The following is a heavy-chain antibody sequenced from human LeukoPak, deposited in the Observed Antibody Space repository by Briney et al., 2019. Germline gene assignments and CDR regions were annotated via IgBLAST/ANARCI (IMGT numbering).Heavy chain of an antibody. CDR2: ISGYNGNT. J-gene: IGHJ4*02. CDR3: ARGGYGGNPDY. CDR1: GYTFTIYG. V-gene: IGHV1-18*01. D-gene: IGHD4-23*01. Sequence: PGASVKVSCKASGYTFTIYGINWVRQAPGQGLEWMGWISGYNGNTNYAQKFQGRVTITTDTSTTTAYMELRSLTSDDTAVYYCARGGYGGNPDYWGQGTLVAVSS.